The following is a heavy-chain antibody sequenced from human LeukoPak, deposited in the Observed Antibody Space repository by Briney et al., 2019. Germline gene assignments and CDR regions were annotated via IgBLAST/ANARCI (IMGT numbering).Heavy chain of an antibody. J-gene: IGHJ5*02. Sequence: SLTCTVSGGSISSYYWSWVRQPPGKGLEWMGDIYYSVSTNYTPSLKSRLTISVHTSKNHFSLKLSSVTAADTAVYYCARFACSSTSCYSVWFDPWGQGTLVTVSS. CDR2: IYYSVST. D-gene: IGHD2-2*01. V-gene: IGHV4-59*01. CDR1: GGSISSYY. CDR3: ARFACSSTSCYSVWFDP.